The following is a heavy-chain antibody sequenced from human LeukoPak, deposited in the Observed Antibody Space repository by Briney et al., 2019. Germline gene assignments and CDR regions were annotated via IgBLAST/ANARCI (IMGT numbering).Heavy chain of an antibody. V-gene: IGHV4-34*01. CDR1: GGSFSGYY. D-gene: IGHD4-17*01. Sequence: SETLSLTCGVYGGSFSGYYWSWIRQPPGKGLEWIGEINHSGSTNYNPSLKGRVTISADTSKNQFSLRLRSVTAPDTAVYYCASGSPDYCDYIYWGQGTLVTVSS. CDR2: INHSGST. CDR3: ASGSPDYCDYIY. J-gene: IGHJ4*02.